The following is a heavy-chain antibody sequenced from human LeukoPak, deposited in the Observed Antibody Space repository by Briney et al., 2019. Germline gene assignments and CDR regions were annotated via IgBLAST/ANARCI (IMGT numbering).Heavy chain of an antibody. J-gene: IGHJ6*03. V-gene: IGHV4-59*01. CDR2: IYYSGST. CDR3: AGGYSYGSTYYYMDV. Sequence: SETLSLTCTVSGGSISGYYWSWIRQPPGKGLEWIGYIYYSGSTNYNPSLKSRVTISADTSKNQFSLKLSSVTAADTAVYYCAGGYSYGSTYYYMDVWGKGTTVTISS. D-gene: IGHD5-18*01. CDR1: GGSISGYY.